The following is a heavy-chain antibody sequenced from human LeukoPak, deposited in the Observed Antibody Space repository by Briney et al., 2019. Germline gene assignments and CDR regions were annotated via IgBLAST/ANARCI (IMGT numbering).Heavy chain of an antibody. CDR2: IYYSGSP. V-gene: IGHV4-39*01. J-gene: IGHJ5*02. Sequence: HPSETLSLTCTVSGGSISSSSYYWGWIRQPPGKGLEWIGSIYYSGSPYYNPSLKSRVTISVDTSKKQFSLKLSSVTAADTAVYYCARHVGFITMVRGVINNNWFDPWGQGTLVTVSS. D-gene: IGHD3-10*01. CDR1: GGSISSSSYY. CDR3: ARHVGFITMVRGVINNNWFDP.